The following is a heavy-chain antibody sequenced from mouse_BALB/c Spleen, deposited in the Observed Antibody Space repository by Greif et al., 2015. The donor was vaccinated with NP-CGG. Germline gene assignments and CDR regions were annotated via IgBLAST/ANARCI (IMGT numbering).Heavy chain of an antibody. D-gene: IGHD2-1*01. CDR3: AREGVYGNHAMDY. Sequence: VQLQQSGAELVKPGASVKLSCKASGYTFTSYWMHWVKQRPGQGLEWIGEINPSNGRTNYNEKFKSKATLTVDKSSSTAYMQLSSLTSEDSAVYYCAREGVYGNHAMDYWGQGTSVTVSS. CDR2: INPSNGRT. J-gene: IGHJ4*01. V-gene: IGHV1S81*02. CDR1: GYTFTSYW.